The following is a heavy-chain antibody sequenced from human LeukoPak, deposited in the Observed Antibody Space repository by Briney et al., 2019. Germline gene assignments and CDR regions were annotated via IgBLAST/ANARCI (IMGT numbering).Heavy chain of an antibody. CDR3: AKGDLAVAVYFDY. CDR1: GFTFSSYG. V-gene: IGHV3-30*18. Sequence: GGSLRLSCAASGFTFSSYGMHWVRQAPGKGLEWVAVISYDGSNKYYADSVEGRFTISRDNSKNTLYLQMNSLRAEDTAVYYCAKGDLAVAVYFDYWGQGTLVTVSS. J-gene: IGHJ4*02. CDR2: ISYDGSNK. D-gene: IGHD6-19*01.